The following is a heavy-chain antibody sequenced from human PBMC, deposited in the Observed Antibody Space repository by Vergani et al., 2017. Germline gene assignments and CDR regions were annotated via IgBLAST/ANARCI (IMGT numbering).Heavy chain of an antibody. D-gene: IGHD2-15*01. CDR3: ARSRPCCTSGSCPAI. CDR2: IHTGGST. Sequence: QVKLQESCPGLLKPSQTLSLICTVSGESIRSGSHYSSWIRQPAGKGPEWIGHIHTGGSTDLNPSFKSRVSISVDTSKSQFSLKLNSVTVADTAVYYCARSRPCCTSGSCPAIWGQGTLVTVSS. V-gene: IGHV4-61*02. J-gene: IGHJ4*02. CDR1: GESIRSGSHY.